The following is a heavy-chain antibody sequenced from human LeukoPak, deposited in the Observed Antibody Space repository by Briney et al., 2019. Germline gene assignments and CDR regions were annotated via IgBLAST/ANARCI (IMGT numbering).Heavy chain of an antibody. CDR2: ILYDGSNK. CDR1: GFTFGTYG. CDR3: AREFKLKSMDV. V-gene: IGHV3-30*03. J-gene: IGHJ6*02. Sequence: GGSLRLSCAASGFTFGTYGMHWVRQAPGKGLEWVALILYDGSNKYYADSVKGRFAISRDNSKNTLYLQMNSLRAEDTAVYHCAREFKLKSMDVWGQGTTVTVSS.